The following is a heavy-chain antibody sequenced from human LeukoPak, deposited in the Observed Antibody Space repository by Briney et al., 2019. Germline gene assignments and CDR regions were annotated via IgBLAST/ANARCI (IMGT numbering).Heavy chain of an antibody. V-gene: IGHV1-2*02. Sequence: GASAKVSCKSCGYTFTGYYMHWVRQAPGQGLVWMRWINPKSGGTNYEQKFQGRVTMTRDTSISTAYMELSRLRSDDTAVYYCAREGYCSSTSCYDLDYWGQGTLVTVSS. D-gene: IGHD2-2*01. CDR1: GYTFTGYY. CDR2: INPKSGGT. CDR3: AREGYCSSTSCYDLDY. J-gene: IGHJ4*02.